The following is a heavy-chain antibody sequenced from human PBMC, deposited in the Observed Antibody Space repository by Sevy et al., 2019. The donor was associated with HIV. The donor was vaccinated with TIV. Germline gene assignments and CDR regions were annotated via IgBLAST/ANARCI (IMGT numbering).Heavy chain of an antibody. V-gene: IGHV3-23*01. Sequence: GGSLRLSCAASGFTFNNYAMSWVRQAPGKGLEGKGLEWVSTISGGGGGTYYADSVRGRFTISRDNSKNTLYLQVNSLRVEDTAAYYCAKHYIHDIADVRYFDVWGRGTLVTVSS. D-gene: IGHD6-13*01. CDR3: AKHYIHDIADVRYFDV. J-gene: IGHJ2*01. CDR1: GFTFNNYA. CDR2: ISGGGGGT.